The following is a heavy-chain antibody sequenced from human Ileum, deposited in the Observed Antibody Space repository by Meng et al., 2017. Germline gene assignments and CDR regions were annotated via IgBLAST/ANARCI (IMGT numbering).Heavy chain of an antibody. CDR3: ARDRGGSYYFDY. CDR2: IYHSGSA. CDR1: GGSISSDGYY. D-gene: IGHD2-15*01. V-gene: IGHV4-31*03. Sequence: QVQLQESGPGLVKPSQTLSPTCTVTGGSISSDGYYWSWIRQHPGKGLEFIGYIYHSGSAYYNPSLKSRVNISADTSKNKFSLKLSSVTAADTAVYYCARDRGGSYYFDYWGQGTLVTVSS. J-gene: IGHJ4*02.